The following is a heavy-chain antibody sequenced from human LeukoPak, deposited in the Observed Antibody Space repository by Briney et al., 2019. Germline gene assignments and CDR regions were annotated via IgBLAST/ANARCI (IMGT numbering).Heavy chain of an antibody. V-gene: IGHV3-30-3*01. Sequence: GRSLRLPCSASGFPFAIYAMLWLRQAPGKGLEWVAVISYDGNNKQYAPSAKGRFTISRDNSKNSLYLQMNSLRAEDTAVYYCARDLVGGWDDSSGYYYGYFDYGGQGTLVTVSS. D-gene: IGHD3-22*01. CDR1: GFPFAIYA. CDR3: ARDLVGGWDDSSGYYYGYFDY. J-gene: IGHJ4*02. CDR2: ISYDGNNK.